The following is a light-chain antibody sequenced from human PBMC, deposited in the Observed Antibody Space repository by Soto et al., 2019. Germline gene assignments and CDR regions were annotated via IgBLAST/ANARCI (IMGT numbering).Light chain of an antibody. Sequence: QSALTQPASVPGSPGKSITISCTGTSSAVGGYNYVSWYQQHPGKAPKLMIYDVSNRPSGVSNRFSGSKSGNTASLTISGLQAEDEADYYCSSYTSSSTLVFGTGTKLTVL. V-gene: IGLV2-14*01. CDR3: SSYTSSSTLV. CDR1: SSAVGGYNY. J-gene: IGLJ1*01. CDR2: DVS.